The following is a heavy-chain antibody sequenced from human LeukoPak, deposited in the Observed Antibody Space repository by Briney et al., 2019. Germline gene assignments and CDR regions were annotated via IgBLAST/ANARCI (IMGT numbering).Heavy chain of an antibody. CDR1: GGSISSSSYY. Sequence: SETLSLTCTVSGGSISSSSYYWGWIRQPPGKGLEWIGSIYYSGSTYYNPSLKSRVTISVDTSKNQFSLKLSSVTAADTAVYYCARNLYDYVWGSYRYNWFDPWGQGTLVTVSS. D-gene: IGHD3-16*02. V-gene: IGHV4-39*07. CDR3: ARNLYDYVWGSYRYNWFDP. CDR2: IYYSGST. J-gene: IGHJ5*02.